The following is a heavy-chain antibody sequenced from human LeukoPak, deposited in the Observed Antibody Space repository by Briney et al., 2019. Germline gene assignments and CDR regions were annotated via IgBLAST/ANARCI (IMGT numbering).Heavy chain of an antibody. CDR3: ARAPYYYDSSGYQGYYYYYYMDV. V-gene: IGHV3-53*01. D-gene: IGHD3-22*01. J-gene: IGHJ6*03. CDR1: GFTVSSNY. CDR2: IYSGGST. Sequence: PGGSLRLSCAASGFTVSSNYMSWVRQAPGKGLEWVSVIYSGGSTYYADSVKGRFTISRDNAKNSLYLQMNSLRAEDTAVYYCARAPYYYDSSGYQGYYYYYYMDVWGKGTTVTVSS.